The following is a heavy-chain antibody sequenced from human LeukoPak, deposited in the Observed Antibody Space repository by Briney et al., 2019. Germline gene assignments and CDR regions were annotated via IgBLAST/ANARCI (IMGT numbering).Heavy chain of an antibody. V-gene: IGHV3-33*01. CDR2: IWYDGSNK. J-gene: IGHJ4*02. CDR1: GFTFSSYG. Sequence: PGGSLRLSCAASGFTFSSYGMHWVRQAPGKGLEWVAVIWYDGSNKYYADSVKGRFTISRDNSKNTLYLQMNSLRAEDTAVYYCAREEVSSSWVYYFDYWGQGTVVTVSS. D-gene: IGHD6-13*01. CDR3: AREEVSSSWVYYFDY.